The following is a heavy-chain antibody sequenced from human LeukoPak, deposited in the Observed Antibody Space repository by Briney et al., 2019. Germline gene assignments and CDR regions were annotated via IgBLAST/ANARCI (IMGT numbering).Heavy chain of an antibody. J-gene: IGHJ4*02. CDR3: ARDGDYGTGSYYRGCIDS. D-gene: IGHD3-10*01. V-gene: IGHV1-2*02. CDR1: GYSFTAFY. Sequence: ASVKVSCNASGYSFTAFYLHWVRQAPGQGLEWMGWIHPRSGDTTYAQKFQGRVTLTRDTSISTAYMDLSSLRSDDTAVYYCARDGDYGTGSYYRGCIDSWGQGTPVTVSP. CDR2: IHPRSGDT.